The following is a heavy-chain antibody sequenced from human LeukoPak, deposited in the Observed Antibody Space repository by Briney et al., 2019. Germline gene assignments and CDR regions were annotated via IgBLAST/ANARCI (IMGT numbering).Heavy chain of an antibody. D-gene: IGHD2-15*01. J-gene: IGHJ4*02. CDR2: ISYDGSNK. V-gene: IGHV3-30*18. Sequence: GGSLRLSRAASGFTFSSYGMHWVRQAPGKGLEWVAVISYDGSNKYYADSVKGRFTISRDNSKNTLYLQMNSLRAEDTAVYYCAKIPLPKQSGGTGFFDYWGQGTLVTVSS. CDR3: AKIPLPKQSGGTGFFDY. CDR1: GFTFSSYG.